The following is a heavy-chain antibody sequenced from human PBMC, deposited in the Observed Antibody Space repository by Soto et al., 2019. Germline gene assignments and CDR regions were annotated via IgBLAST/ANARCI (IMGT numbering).Heavy chain of an antibody. CDR3: ARGNRDYYYMDV. CDR1: GFTFTTYA. CDR2: INVGNGNT. Sequence: RASVKVSCKASGFTFTTYAMNWVRQAPGQRLEWMGWINVGNGNTKYSQKFQGRVTITRDTPASTAYMELSSLRSEDTAVYYCARGNRDYYYMDVWGKGTTVTVSS. J-gene: IGHJ6*03. V-gene: IGHV1-3*01.